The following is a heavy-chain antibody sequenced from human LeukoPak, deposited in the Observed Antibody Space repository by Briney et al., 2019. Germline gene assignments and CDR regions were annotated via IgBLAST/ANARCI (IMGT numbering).Heavy chain of an antibody. D-gene: IGHD4-23*01. Sequence: GGSLRLSCAASGFTFSSYAMSWVRQAPGKGLEWVSAISGSGGSTYYADSVKGRFTISRDNSKNTLYLQMNSLRDEDTAVYYCAREGPVVRGSEVDYWGQGTLVTVSS. CDR2: ISGSGGST. V-gene: IGHV3-23*01. J-gene: IGHJ4*02. CDR3: AREGPVVRGSEVDY. CDR1: GFTFSSYA.